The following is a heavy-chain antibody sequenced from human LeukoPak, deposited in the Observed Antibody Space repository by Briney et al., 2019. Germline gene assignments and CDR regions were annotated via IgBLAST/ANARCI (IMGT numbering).Heavy chain of an antibody. J-gene: IGHJ4*02. V-gene: IGHV1-2*02. CDR1: GYTFTGYY. Sequence: EASVKVSCKAAGYTFTGYYMHWVRQGPGQGLEWMGWIHPNTGGTKYAQKFQGRVTMTRDTSISTAYLELSRLRSDDTALYYCARAPRGFCSGGSCFDFWGQGTLVTVSS. CDR3: ARAPRGFCSGGSCFDF. D-gene: IGHD2-15*01. CDR2: IHPNTGGT.